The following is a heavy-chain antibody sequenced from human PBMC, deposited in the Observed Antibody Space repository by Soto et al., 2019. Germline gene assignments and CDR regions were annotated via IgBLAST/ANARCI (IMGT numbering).Heavy chain of an antibody. D-gene: IGHD3-22*01. CDR1: GFTFSSYW. V-gene: IGHV3-74*01. CDR3: ARARTSDSSGYFFAGI. J-gene: IGHJ3*02. Sequence: EVQLVESGGGLVQPGGSLRLSCAASGFTFSSYWMHWVRQGQGEGLVWVASINSDGSSIAYADSVTGRFTIPRDNAKNTLYLQMISLRAEDTAVYYCARARTSDSSGYFFAGIWGQGATVTVSS. CDR2: INSDGSSI.